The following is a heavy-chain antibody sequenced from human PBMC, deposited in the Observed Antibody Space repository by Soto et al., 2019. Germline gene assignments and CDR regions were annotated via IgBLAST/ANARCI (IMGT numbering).Heavy chain of an antibody. CDR2: IYYSGST. V-gene: IGHV4-59*01. CDR1: GGSISSYY. Sequence: SETLSLTCTVSGGSISSYYWSWIRHPPGKGLEWIGYIYYSGSTNYNPSLKSRVTISVDTSKNQFSLKLSSVTAADTAVYYCARGSIEEWLPGGYYYYGMDVWGQGTTVTVSS. CDR3: ARGSIEEWLPGGYYYYGMDV. D-gene: IGHD3-3*01. J-gene: IGHJ6*02.